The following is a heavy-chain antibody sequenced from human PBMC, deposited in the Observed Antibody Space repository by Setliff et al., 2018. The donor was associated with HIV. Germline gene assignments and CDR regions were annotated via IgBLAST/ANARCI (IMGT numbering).Heavy chain of an antibody. CDR1: GFTFSIYS. Sequence: GGSLRLSCTASGFTFSIYSMNWVRQAPGKGLEWVSSISSSGKYIYYADSVKGRFTISRGNAKNSLYLQMNSLRAEDTAVYYCAREPSAAGPEYFQHWGQGTLVTVSS. J-gene: IGHJ1*01. V-gene: IGHV3-21*01. CDR3: AREPSAAGPEYFQH. D-gene: IGHD6-13*01. CDR2: ISSSGKYI.